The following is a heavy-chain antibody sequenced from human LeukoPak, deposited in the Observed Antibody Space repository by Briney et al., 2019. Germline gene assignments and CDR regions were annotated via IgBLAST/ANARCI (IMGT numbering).Heavy chain of an antibody. CDR3: AKDLGYYGSGSYLGSIFDY. CDR2: ISYDGSNK. D-gene: IGHD3-10*01. J-gene: IGHJ4*02. V-gene: IGHV3-30*18. Sequence: SLRLSCAASGFNFGDSGMHWVRQAPGKGLEWVAVISYDGSNKYYADSVKGRFTISRDNSKNTLYLQMNSLRAEDTAVYYCAKDLGYYGSGSYLGSIFDYWGQGTLVTVSS. CDR1: GFNFGDSG.